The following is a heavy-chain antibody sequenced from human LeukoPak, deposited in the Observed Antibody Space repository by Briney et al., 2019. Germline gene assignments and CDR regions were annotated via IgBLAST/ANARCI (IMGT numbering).Heavy chain of an antibody. CDR3: ARDRKVAGTLYYFDY. Sequence: ASVKVSCKASGYTFTSYGISWVRQAPGQGLEWMGWISAYNGNTNYAQKLQSRVTMTTDTSTSTAYMELRSLRSDDTAVYYCARDRKVAGTLYYFDYWGQGALVTVSS. V-gene: IGHV1-18*01. CDR1: GYTFTSYG. D-gene: IGHD6-19*01. J-gene: IGHJ4*02. CDR2: ISAYNGNT.